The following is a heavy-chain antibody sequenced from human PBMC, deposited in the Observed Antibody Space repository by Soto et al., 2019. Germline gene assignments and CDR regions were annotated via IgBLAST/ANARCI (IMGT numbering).Heavy chain of an antibody. Sequence: GSLRLSCAASGFTFSSYSMNWVRQAPGKGLEWVSYISSSSSTIYYADSVKGRFTISRDNAKNSLYLQMNSLRDEDTAVYYCARDLSGARRYYYYGMDVWGQGTMVTVSS. CDR1: GFTFSSYS. CDR3: ARDLSGARRYYYYGMDV. CDR2: ISSSSSTI. D-gene: IGHD6-6*01. V-gene: IGHV3-48*02. J-gene: IGHJ6*02.